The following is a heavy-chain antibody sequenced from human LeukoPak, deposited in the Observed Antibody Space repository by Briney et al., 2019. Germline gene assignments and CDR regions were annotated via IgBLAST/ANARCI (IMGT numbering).Heavy chain of an antibody. J-gene: IGHJ5*02. CDR2: INWNGDST. V-gene: IGHV3-20*04. D-gene: IGHD5-12*01. CDR3: ARDSGYDWFYNWFDP. Sequence: PGGSLRLSCAASGFTFVDYAMSWVRHAPGKGLEWVSGINWNGDSTGYADSVKGRFTISRDNAKKSLYLQMNSLRVEDTALYYCARDSGYDWFYNWFDPWGQGALVTVSS. CDR1: GFTFVDYA.